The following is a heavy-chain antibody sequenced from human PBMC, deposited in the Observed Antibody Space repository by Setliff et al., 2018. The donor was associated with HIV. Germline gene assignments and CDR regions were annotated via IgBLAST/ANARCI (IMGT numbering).Heavy chain of an antibody. Sequence: PGGSLRLSCAASRFDFNNYWMCWVRQAPGKGLEWVANIGQDGSEKNYVDSVKGRFTISRDNAKNSLYLQMNSLRAEDTAVYYCARDGGIGVYYMDVWGKGTTVTVSS. CDR1: RFDFNNYW. CDR2: IGQDGSEK. V-gene: IGHV3-7*01. D-gene: IGHD1-26*01. J-gene: IGHJ6*03. CDR3: ARDGGIGVYYMDV.